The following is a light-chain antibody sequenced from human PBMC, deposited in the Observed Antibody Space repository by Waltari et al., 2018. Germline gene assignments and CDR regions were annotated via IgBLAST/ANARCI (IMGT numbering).Light chain of an antibody. Sequence: DTQMTQSPSTLSASVGDRVTISCRASYDIGSRLAWYQQKPGKAPQFLIYKSSILESGVPSRFSGSGSGTEFTLTISSLQPDDFATYYCQQYGPSLFTFGPGTKVDIK. V-gene: IGKV1-5*03. CDR2: KSS. CDR1: YDIGSR. CDR3: QQYGPSLFT. J-gene: IGKJ3*01.